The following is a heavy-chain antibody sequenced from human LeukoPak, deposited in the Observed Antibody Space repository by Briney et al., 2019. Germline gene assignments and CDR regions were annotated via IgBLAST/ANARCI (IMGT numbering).Heavy chain of an antibody. Sequence: PGGSLRLSCAASGFTFSSYAMSWVRQAPGKGLEWVSAISGSGGSTYYADSVKGRSTISRDNSKNTLYLQMNSLRAEDTAVYYCAKARGYNWNYLDVWGKGTTVTVSS. J-gene: IGHJ6*03. CDR1: GFTFSSYA. D-gene: IGHD1-20*01. V-gene: IGHV3-23*01. CDR3: AKARGYNWNYLDV. CDR2: ISGSGGST.